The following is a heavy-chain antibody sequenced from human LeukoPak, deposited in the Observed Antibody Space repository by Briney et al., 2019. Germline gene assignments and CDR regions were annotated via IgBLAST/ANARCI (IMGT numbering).Heavy chain of an antibody. D-gene: IGHD1-26*01. V-gene: IGHV3-48*01. CDR2: ISSSSSTI. Sequence: GGSLRLSCAASGFTFSSYSMNWVRQAPGKGLEWVSYISSSSSTIYYADSVKGRFTISRDNAKNSLYLQMDSLRAEDTAVYYCAKGGARLHSYYFDYWGQGTLVTVSS. J-gene: IGHJ4*02. CDR3: AKGGARLHSYYFDY. CDR1: GFTFSSYS.